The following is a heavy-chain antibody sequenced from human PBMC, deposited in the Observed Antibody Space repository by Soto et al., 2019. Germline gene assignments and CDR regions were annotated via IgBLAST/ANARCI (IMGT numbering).Heavy chain of an antibody. Sequence: QVQLQESGPGLVKPSETLSLTCTVSGGSISSYYWSWIRQPPGKGLEWIGYIYYNGNTNYNPSLKSRVTLSADTSKNQFSRKLRSVTAADTAVYDCARDVYTVTPTYYYGMDVWGQGTRVNVSS. D-gene: IGHD4-4*01. V-gene: IGHV4-59*01. CDR3: ARDVYTVTPTYYYGMDV. J-gene: IGHJ6*02. CDR2: IYYNGNT. CDR1: GGSISSYY.